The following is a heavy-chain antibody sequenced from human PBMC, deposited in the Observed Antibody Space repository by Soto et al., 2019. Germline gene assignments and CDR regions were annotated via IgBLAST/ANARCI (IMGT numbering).Heavy chain of an antibody. CDR1: GFTFSSYA. CDR3: AKGHCSSSSCSRGYFDY. J-gene: IGHJ4*02. Sequence: GGSLRLSCAASGFTFSSYAMSWVRQAPGKGLEWASGLSGSSSNTYYADSVKGRFTISRDTSKNTLYLQMDSLRAEDTAVYYCAKGHCSSSSCSRGYFDYWGQGTLVTVSS. CDR2: LSGSSSNT. V-gene: IGHV3-23*01. D-gene: IGHD2-2*01.